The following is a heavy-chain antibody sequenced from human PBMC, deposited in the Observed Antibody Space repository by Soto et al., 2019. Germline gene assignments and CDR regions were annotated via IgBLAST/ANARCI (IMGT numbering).Heavy chain of an antibody. CDR2: IFNTGST. V-gene: IGHV4-59*01. D-gene: IGHD5-12*01. CDR1: RVTMNDYF. Sequence: SGTLSLTCTFSRVTMNDYFWSWIRQPPGKGMEWIGYIFNTGSTNYNPSLKCRVTISLDSSKNQFSLKLSSVTAADTAVYYCARGGVSTILPGYLGQGTLVTVSS. J-gene: IGHJ4*02. CDR3: ARGGVSTILPGY.